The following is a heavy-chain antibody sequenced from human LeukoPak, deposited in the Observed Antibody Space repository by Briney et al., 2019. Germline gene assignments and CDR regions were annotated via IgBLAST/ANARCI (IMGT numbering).Heavy chain of an antibody. D-gene: IGHD4-17*01. CDR1: GGSIISYY. J-gene: IGHJ3*02. CDR3: ARSSDQHDYGDYNDAFDI. CDR2: IYYSGST. V-gene: IGHV4-59*01. Sequence: PSETLSLTCTVSGGSIISYYWSWIRQPPGKGLEWIGYIYYSGSTNYNPSLKSRVTISVDTSKNQFSLKLSSVTAADTAVYYCARSSDQHDYGDYNDAFDIWGQGTMVTVSS.